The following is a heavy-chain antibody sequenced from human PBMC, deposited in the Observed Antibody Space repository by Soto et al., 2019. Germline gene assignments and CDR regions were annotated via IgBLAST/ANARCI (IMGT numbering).Heavy chain of an antibody. CDR1: GGSVSSGSYY. CDR3: ARDPGYNWNDDAFDI. J-gene: IGHJ3*02. D-gene: IGHD1-20*01. V-gene: IGHV4-61*01. Sequence: SETLSLTCTVSGGSVSSGSYYWSWIRQPPGKGLEWIGYIYYSGSTNYNPSLKSRVTISVDTFKNQFSLKLSSVTAADTAVYYCARDPGYNWNDDAFDIWGQGTMVTVSS. CDR2: IYYSGST.